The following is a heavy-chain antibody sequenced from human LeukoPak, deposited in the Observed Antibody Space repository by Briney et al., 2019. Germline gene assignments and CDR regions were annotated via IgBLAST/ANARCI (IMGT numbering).Heavy chain of an antibody. D-gene: IGHD6-13*01. CDR2: IYYSGST. J-gene: IGHJ4*02. CDR1: GGSISSYY. Sequence: PSETLSLTCTVSGGSISSYYWSWIRQPPGKGLEWVGYIYYSGSTNYNPSLKSRVTISVDTSKNQFSLKLSSVTAADTAVYYCAREAAAGPVFDYWGQGTLVTVSS. V-gene: IGHV4-59*01. CDR3: AREAAAGPVFDY.